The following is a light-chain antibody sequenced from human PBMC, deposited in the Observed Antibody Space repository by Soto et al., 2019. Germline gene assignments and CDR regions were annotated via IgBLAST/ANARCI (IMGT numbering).Light chain of an antibody. V-gene: IGLV2-14*01. CDR2: DVS. CDR3: ISFTSSSTYV. Sequence: QSPLTQPAYVSGSSGKAITISCSETSSDVGVYHYVSWYHHHPCNDPKPLIYDVSYRPSGVSKRLCGPKPGNTASLAISGLQAEHEAYYHCISFTSSSTYVFGAGTKVTAL. CDR1: SSDVGVYHY. J-gene: IGLJ1*01.